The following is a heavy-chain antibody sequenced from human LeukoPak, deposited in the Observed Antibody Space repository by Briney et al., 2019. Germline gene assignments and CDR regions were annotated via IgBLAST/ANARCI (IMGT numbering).Heavy chain of an antibody. CDR3: ARIRGGITMVRGVKGDYYYMDV. J-gene: IGHJ6*03. D-gene: IGHD3-10*01. CDR2: INPNSGGT. V-gene: IGHV1-2*02. CDR1: GYTFTGYY. Sequence: ASVKVSCKASGYTFTGYYMHWVRQAPGQGLEWMGWINPNSGGTNYAQKFQGRVTMTRDTSISTAYMELSRLRSDDTAVYYCARIRGGITMVRGVKGDYYYMDVWGKGTTVTISS.